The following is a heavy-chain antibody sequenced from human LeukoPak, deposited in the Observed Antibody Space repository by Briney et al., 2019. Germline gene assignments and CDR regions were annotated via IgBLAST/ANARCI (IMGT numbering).Heavy chain of an antibody. CDR3: AKEAYDYVWGSYRCGIDY. J-gene: IGHJ4*02. V-gene: IGHV3-23*01. D-gene: IGHD3-16*02. CDR2: ISGSGGST. Sequence: KTGGSLRLSCAASGFTFSSYAMSWVRQAPGKGLEWVSAISGSGGSTYYADSVKGRFTISRGNSKNTLYLQMNSLRAEDTAVYYCAKEAYDYVWGSYRCGIDYWGQGTLVTVSS. CDR1: GFTFSSYA.